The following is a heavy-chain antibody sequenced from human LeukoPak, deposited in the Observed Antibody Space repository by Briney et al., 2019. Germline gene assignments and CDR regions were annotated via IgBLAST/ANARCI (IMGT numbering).Heavy chain of an antibody. J-gene: IGHJ4*02. V-gene: IGHV1-2*06. CDR1: GYTFTGYY. CDR3: ARATRSRRWELPAYFDY. CDR2: INPNSGGT. Sequence: ASVKVSCKASGYTFTGYYMHWVRQAPGQGLEWMGRINPNSGGTNYAQKFQGRVTMTTDTSISTAYMELSRLRSDDTAVYYCARATRSRRWELPAYFDYWGQGTLVTVSS. D-gene: IGHD1-26*01.